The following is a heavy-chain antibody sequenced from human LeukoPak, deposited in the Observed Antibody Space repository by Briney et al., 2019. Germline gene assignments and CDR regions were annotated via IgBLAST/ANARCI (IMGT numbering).Heavy chain of an antibody. J-gene: IGHJ6*03. CDR3: AREGFGEFWSYYYYYMDV. D-gene: IGHD3-10*01. CDR2: IDYSGST. V-gene: IGHV4-39*02. Sequence: SETLSLTCTVSGVSISSSSYYWGWIRQPPGKGLEWIGSIDYSGSTYYNSSLRSRVTISVDTSKKQFSLRLSSVTAADTAVYYCAREGFGEFWSYYYYYMDVWGKGTTVTISS. CDR1: GVSISSSSYY.